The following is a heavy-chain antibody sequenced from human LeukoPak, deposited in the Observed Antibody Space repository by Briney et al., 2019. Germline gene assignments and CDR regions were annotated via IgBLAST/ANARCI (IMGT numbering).Heavy chain of an antibody. CDR3: ARDPSIYGDYLTSGYDY. J-gene: IGHJ4*02. CDR2: ISSSGSTI. D-gene: IGHD4-17*01. CDR1: GFTFSDYY. Sequence: PGGSLRLSCAASGFTFSDYYMSWFRQAPGKGLEWVSSISSSGSTIYYADSVKGRFTISRDNAKNSLYLQMNSLRAEDTAVYYCARDPSIYGDYLTSGYDYWGQGTLVTVSS. V-gene: IGHV3-11*04.